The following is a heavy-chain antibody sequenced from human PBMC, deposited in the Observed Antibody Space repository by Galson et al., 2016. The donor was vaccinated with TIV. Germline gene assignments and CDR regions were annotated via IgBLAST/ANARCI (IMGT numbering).Heavy chain of an antibody. D-gene: IGHD3-10*01. J-gene: IGHJ2*01. V-gene: IGHV1-69*02. CDR3: ASSLPRDSYASGSPWYFDL. Sequence: SVKVSCKASGGTFVSYSVNWVRQAPGQGLEWMGRIIPFLDMANYAQKFQGRVTITADKSTSTAYMELSSLRSEDTAVYYCASSLPRDSYASGSPWYFDLWGRGTLVTVSS. CDR1: GGTFVSYS. CDR2: IIPFLDMA.